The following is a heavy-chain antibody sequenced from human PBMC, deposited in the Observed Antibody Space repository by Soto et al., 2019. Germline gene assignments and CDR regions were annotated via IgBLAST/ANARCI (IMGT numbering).Heavy chain of an antibody. Sequence: LSLTCTVSGVSVNSGSFYWAWIRQPPGKGLEWIGFGSYSGTTNYKPSLKSRVTISVDTSRSQISLKVTSLTAADTAVYYCARGATVTQYDYWGQGTLVTVPQ. V-gene: IGHV4-61*01. D-gene: IGHD4-17*01. CDR2: GSYSGTT. CDR1: GVSVNSGSFY. CDR3: ARGATVTQYDY. J-gene: IGHJ4*02.